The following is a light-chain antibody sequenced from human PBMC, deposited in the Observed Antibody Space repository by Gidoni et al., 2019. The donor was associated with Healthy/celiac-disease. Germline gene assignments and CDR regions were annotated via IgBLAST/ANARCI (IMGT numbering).Light chain of an antibody. CDR2: EVY. CDR3: SSYTGSNSYISSSPLVV. CDR1: SSDVGGYNY. J-gene: IGLJ2*01. V-gene: IGLV2-14*01. Sequence: QSALTQPASVSGSPGQAITISCTGTSSDVGGYNYVSWYQHHPGNAPKLIIHEVYTRPSGVSNRFSGSKSGNTASLTISGLQAEDEADYYCSSYTGSNSYISSSPLVVFGGGTKLTVL.